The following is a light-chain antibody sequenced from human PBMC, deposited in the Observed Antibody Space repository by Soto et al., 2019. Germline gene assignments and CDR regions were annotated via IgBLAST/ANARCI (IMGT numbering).Light chain of an antibody. J-gene: IGKJ5*01. Sequence: VVLTQSPGTLSLSPGERAALSCRASQSVSSSYLAWYQQKPGQPPRLLIYGASHRATGIPVRFSGSGSGTDFTLTISSLEPEDFAVYYCQQRTYSITFGQGVRLEIK. CDR1: QSVSSSY. V-gene: IGKV3-11*01. CDR2: GAS. CDR3: QQRTYSIT.